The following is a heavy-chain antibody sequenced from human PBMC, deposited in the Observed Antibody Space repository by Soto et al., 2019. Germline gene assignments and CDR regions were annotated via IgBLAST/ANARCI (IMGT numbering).Heavy chain of an antibody. Sequence: SQTLSLTCAISGDSVSSNSAAWNWIRQSPSRGLEWLGRTYYRSKWYNDYAVSVKSRITINPDTSKNQFSLQLNSVTPEDTAVYYCATEPLGNNDSTGTSVDAFDIWGQGTMVTVSS. J-gene: IGHJ3*02. CDR3: ATEPLGNNDSTGTSVDAFDI. CDR2: TYYRSKWYN. CDR1: GDSVSSNSAA. V-gene: IGHV6-1*01. D-gene: IGHD3-22*01.